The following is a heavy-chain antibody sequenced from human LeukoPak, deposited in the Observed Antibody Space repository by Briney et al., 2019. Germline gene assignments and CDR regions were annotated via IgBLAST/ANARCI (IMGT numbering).Heavy chain of an antibody. D-gene: IGHD3-16*01. CDR2: IWYDGSNK. CDR1: GFTFSSYG. J-gene: IGHJ4*02. Sequence: GGSLRLSCAASGFTFSSYGMHWVRQAPGKGLEWVAVIWYDGSNKYYADSVKGRFTISRDNSKNTLYLQMNSLRAEDTAVYYCARLDDYVWGTHPFDYWGQGTLVTVSS. V-gene: IGHV3-33*01. CDR3: ARLDDYVWGTHPFDY.